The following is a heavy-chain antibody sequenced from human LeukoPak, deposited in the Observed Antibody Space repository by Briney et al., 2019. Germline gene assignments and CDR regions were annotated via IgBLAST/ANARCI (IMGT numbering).Heavy chain of an antibody. J-gene: IGHJ4*02. CDR1: GFTFSSYG. D-gene: IGHD5-12*01. CDR3: ARAWGGYDSSFDY. V-gene: IGHV3-33*01. CDR2: IWYDGSYE. Sequence: PGGSLRLSCAASGFTFSSYGMHWVRQAPGKGLAWVALIWYDGSYEYYVDSVKGRFTISRDNSKNTVYLQMNSLRAEDTAVYYCARAWGGYDSSFDYWGQGTLVTVSS.